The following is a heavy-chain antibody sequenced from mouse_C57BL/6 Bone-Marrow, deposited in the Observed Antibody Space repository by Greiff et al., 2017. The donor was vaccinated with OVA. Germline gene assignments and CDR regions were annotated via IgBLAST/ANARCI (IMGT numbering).Heavy chain of an antibody. CDR2: IYPGDGDT. CDR3: AREVLYYSGSSSAWFAY. CDR1: GYAFSSSW. V-gene: IGHV1-82*01. J-gene: IGHJ3*01. D-gene: IGHD1-1*01. Sequence: VQLQQSGPELVKPGASVKISCKASGYAFSSSWMNWVKQRPGKGLEWIGRIYPGDGDTNYNGKFKGKATLTADKSSSTAYMQLSSLTSEDSAVYFCAREVLYYSGSSSAWFAYWGQGTLVTVSA.